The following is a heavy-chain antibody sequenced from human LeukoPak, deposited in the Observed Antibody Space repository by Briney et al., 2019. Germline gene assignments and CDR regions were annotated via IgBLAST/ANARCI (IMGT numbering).Heavy chain of an antibody. CDR3: ARDLVVPAAIRFIDY. Sequence: ASVKVSCKASGYTFASFGITWVRQAPGQGLEWMGWINTHNGDTNYAQKLQGRVTMTTDTSTSTAYMELRSLRSDDTAVYYCARDLVVPAAIRFIDYWGQGTLVTVSS. J-gene: IGHJ4*02. D-gene: IGHD2-2*02. CDR1: GYTFASFG. V-gene: IGHV1-18*01. CDR2: INTHNGDT.